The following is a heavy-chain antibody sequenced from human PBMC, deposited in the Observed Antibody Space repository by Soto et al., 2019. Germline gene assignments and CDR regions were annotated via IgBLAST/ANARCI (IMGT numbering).Heavy chain of an antibody. V-gene: IGHV1-3*05. CDR1: GYTFTSYA. Sequence: QVQLVQSGAEEKKPGASVKVSCKASGYTFTSYAMHWVRQAPGQRLEWMGWINAGNGNTKYSQKFQGRVTITRDTSASTAYMELSSLRSEDTAVYYCARGSGYYYGSGSYPYWGQGTLVTVSS. CDR2: INAGNGNT. D-gene: IGHD3-10*01. J-gene: IGHJ4*02. CDR3: ARGSGYYYGSGSYPY.